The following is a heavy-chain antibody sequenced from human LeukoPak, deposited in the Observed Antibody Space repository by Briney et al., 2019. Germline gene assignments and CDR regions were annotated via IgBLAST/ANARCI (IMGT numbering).Heavy chain of an antibody. D-gene: IGHD1-26*01. CDR2: ISSSSSYI. Sequence: GGSLRLSCAASGFTFSSYEMNWVRQAPGKGLEWVSSISSSSSYIYYADSVKGRFTISRDNAKNSLYLQMNSLRAEDTAVYYCARVGGSYWGWFDPWGQGTLVTVSS. CDR1: GFTFSSYE. V-gene: IGHV3-21*01. CDR3: ARVGGSYWGWFDP. J-gene: IGHJ5*02.